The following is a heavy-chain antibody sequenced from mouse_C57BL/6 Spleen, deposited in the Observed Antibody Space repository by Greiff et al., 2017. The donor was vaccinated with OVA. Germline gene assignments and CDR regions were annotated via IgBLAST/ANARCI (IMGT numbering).Heavy chain of an antibody. CDR2: ISSGSSTI. D-gene: IGHD2-4*01. J-gene: IGHJ3*01. Sequence: EVQGVESGGGLVKPGGSLKLSCAASGFTFSDYGMHWVRQAPEKGLEWVAYISSGSSTIYYADTVKGRFTISRDNAKNTLFLQMTSLRSEDTAMYYCAVPYDYGQAWFAYWGQGTLVTVSA. V-gene: IGHV5-17*01. CDR1: GFTFSDYG. CDR3: AVPYDYGQAWFAY.